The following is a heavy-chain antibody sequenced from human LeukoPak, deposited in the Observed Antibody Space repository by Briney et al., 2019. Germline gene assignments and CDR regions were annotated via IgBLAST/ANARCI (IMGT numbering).Heavy chain of an antibody. Sequence: VASVKVSCKASGGTFSSYAISWVRQAPGQGLEWMGGIIPIFGTANYAQKFQGRVTITTDESTSTAYMELSSLRSEDTAVYYCASRYCSSTSCYSYYFDYWGQGTLVTVSS. CDR2: IIPIFGTA. J-gene: IGHJ4*02. CDR3: ASRYCSSTSCYSYYFDY. V-gene: IGHV1-69*05. CDR1: GGTFSSYA. D-gene: IGHD2-2*01.